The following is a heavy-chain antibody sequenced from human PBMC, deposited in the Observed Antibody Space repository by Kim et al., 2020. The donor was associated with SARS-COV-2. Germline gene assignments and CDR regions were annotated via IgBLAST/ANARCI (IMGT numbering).Heavy chain of an antibody. V-gene: IGHV3-53*01. CDR2: IYSGGST. CDR1: GFTVSSNY. D-gene: IGHD5-12*01. J-gene: IGHJ5*02. CDR3: AREYSGYDWNWFDP. Sequence: GGSLRLSCAASGFTVSSNYMSWVRRAPGKGLEWVSVIYSGGSTYYADSVKGRFTISRDNSKNTLYLQMNSLRAEDTAVYYCAREYSGYDWNWFDPWGQGT.